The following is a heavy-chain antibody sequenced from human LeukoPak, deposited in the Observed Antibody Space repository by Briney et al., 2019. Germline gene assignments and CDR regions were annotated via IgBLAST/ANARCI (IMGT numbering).Heavy chain of an antibody. CDR1: GGSFSGYY. J-gene: IGHJ5*02. CDR3: ARGGSNLGYCSSTSCHLRGGFDP. D-gene: IGHD2-2*01. Sequence: SETLSLTCAVYGGSFSGYYWSWIRQPPGKGLEWIGEINHSGSTNYNPSLKSRVTISVDTSKNQFSLKLSSVTAADTAVYYCARGGSNLGYCSSTSCHLRGGFDPWGQGTLVTVSS. V-gene: IGHV4-34*01. CDR2: INHSGST.